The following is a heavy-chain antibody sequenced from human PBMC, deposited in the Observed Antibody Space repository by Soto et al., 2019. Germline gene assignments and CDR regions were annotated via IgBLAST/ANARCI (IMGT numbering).Heavy chain of an antibody. CDR2: IIPIFGTA. D-gene: IGHD3-3*01. Sequence: QVQLVQSGAEVKKPGSSVKVSCKASGGTFSSYAISWVRQAPGQGLEWMGGIIPIFGTANYAQKFQGRVTSTADESTSTAYMELSSLRSEDAAVYYCASGYDFWSGYYTGILDYWGQGTLVTVSS. CDR1: GGTFSSYA. V-gene: IGHV1-69*01. J-gene: IGHJ4*02. CDR3: ASGYDFWSGYYTGILDY.